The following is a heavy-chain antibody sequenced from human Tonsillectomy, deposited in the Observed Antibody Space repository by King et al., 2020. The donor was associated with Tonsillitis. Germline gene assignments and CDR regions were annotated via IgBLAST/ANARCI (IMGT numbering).Heavy chain of an antibody. CDR1: GFTFSSYA. J-gene: IGHJ6*02. D-gene: IGHD4-17*01. CDR3: AKETSTDPYGDYPDYYYYGMDV. V-gene: IGHV3-23*04. CDR2: ISGSGGST. Sequence: VQLVESGGGLVQPGGSLRPSCAASGFTFSSYAMSWVRQAPGKGLEWVSAISGSGGSTYYADSVKGRFTISRDNSKNTLYLQMNSLRAEDTAVYYCAKETSTDPYGDYPDYYYYGMDVWGQGTTVTVSS.